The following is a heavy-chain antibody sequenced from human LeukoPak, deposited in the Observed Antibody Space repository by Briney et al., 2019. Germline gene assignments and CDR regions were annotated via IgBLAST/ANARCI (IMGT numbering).Heavy chain of an antibody. CDR2: ISAYNGNT. Sequence: ASVKVSCKASGYTFTSYGISWVRQAPGQGLEWMGWISAYNGNTNYAQKLQGRVTMTTGTSTSTACMELRSLGSDDTAVYYCASIVDTAMAYDYWGQGTLVTVSS. CDR1: GYTFTSYG. V-gene: IGHV1-18*01. CDR3: ASIVDTAMAYDY. D-gene: IGHD5-18*01. J-gene: IGHJ4*02.